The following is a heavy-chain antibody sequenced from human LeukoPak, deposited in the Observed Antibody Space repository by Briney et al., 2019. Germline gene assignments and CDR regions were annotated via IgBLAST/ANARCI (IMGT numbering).Heavy chain of an antibody. Sequence: GGSLRLSCAASGFTLSSYEMHWVRQAPGKGLEYVSAISSNGDSTYYANFVKGRFIISRDNSKNTLYLQMGSLRPEDMAVYYCARDRPGDVWGEGTTVTVSS. CDR3: ARDRPGDV. CDR1: GFTLSSYE. J-gene: IGHJ6*04. CDR2: ISSNGDST. V-gene: IGHV3-64*01.